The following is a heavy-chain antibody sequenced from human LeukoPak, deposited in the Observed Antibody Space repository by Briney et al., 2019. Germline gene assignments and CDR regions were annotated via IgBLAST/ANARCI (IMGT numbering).Heavy chain of an antibody. CDR3: AKVQHADFNMNFDS. V-gene: IGHV3-23*01. Sequence: GGSLRLSCAASGFIFSTYAMSWVRQAPGKGLEWVSAISSNGGITYYADSVKGRFTISRDNSKNTLFLQANSLRAEDTAVYYCAKVQHADFNMNFDSWGQGTLVTVSS. D-gene: IGHD2-21*01. CDR1: GFIFSTYA. J-gene: IGHJ4*02. CDR2: ISSNGGIT.